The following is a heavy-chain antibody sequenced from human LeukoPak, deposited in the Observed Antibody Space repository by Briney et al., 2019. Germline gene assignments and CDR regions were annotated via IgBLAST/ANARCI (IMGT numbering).Heavy chain of an antibody. CDR3: ARSDYGGNSFDWFDP. CDR1: GGTFSSYA. D-gene: IGHD4-23*01. CDR2: IIPIFGTA. V-gene: IGHV1-69*13. Sequence: SVKVSCKASGGTFSSYAISWVRQAPGQGLEWMGGIIPIFGTANYAQKFQGRVTITADESTSTAYMELSSLRSEDTAVYYCARSDYGGNSFDWFDPWGQGTLVTVSS. J-gene: IGHJ5*02.